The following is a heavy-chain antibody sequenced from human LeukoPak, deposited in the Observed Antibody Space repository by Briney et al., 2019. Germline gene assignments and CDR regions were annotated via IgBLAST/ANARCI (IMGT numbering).Heavy chain of an antibody. V-gene: IGHV4-39*01. D-gene: IGHD2-8*01. CDR3: ASHRRNPNGGAFDI. J-gene: IGHJ3*02. Sequence: SETLSLTCTVSGGSISSSSYYWGWIRQPPGKGLEWIGSIYYSGSTYYNPSLKSRVTISVDTSKNQFSLKLSSVTAADTAVYYCASHRRNPNGGAFDIWGQGTMVTVSS. CDR2: IYYSGST. CDR1: GGSISSSSYY.